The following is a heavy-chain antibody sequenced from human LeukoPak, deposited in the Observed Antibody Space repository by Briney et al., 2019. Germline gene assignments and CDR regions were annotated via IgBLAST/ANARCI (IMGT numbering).Heavy chain of an antibody. J-gene: IGHJ3*02. CDR3: ASSLALDAFDI. CDR1: GGSISSYY. Sequence: SETLSLTCTVSGGSISSYYWSWIRQPPGKGLEWIGYIYYGGSTNYNPSLKSRVTISVDTSKNQFSLKLSSVTAADTAVYYCASSLALDAFDIWGQGTMVTVSS. CDR2: IYYGGST. V-gene: IGHV4-59*01.